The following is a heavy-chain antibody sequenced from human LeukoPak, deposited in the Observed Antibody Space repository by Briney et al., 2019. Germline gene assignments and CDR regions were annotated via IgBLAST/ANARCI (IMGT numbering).Heavy chain of an antibody. Sequence: SETLSLTCAVYGESFSGYYWTWIRQPPGKGLEWIGEINHSGSTNYNPSLESRVTISVDTSKNQFSLNLNSVTAADTAVYYCARTDQKRISGSASYYRGRPVDYWGQGTLVTVSS. V-gene: IGHV4-34*01. CDR2: INHSGST. CDR1: GESFSGYY. D-gene: IGHD3-10*01. CDR3: ARTDQKRISGSASYYRGRPVDY. J-gene: IGHJ4*02.